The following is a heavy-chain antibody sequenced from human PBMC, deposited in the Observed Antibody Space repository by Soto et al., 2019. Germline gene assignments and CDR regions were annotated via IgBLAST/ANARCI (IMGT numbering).Heavy chain of an antibody. CDR3: AKSPLGAMDDAFDI. J-gene: IGHJ3*02. Sequence: GGSLRLSCAASGFTFDDYAMHWVRQAPGKGLEWVSGISWNSGSIGYADSVKGRFTISRDNAKNSLYLQMNSLRAEDTALYYCAKSPLGAMDDAFDIWRQGTMVTVPS. D-gene: IGHD3-16*01. CDR1: GFTFDDYA. V-gene: IGHV3-9*01. CDR2: ISWNSGSI.